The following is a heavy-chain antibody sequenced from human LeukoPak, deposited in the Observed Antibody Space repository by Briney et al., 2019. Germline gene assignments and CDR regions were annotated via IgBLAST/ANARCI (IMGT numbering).Heavy chain of an antibody. V-gene: IGHV4-59*08. D-gene: IGHD6-13*01. CDR1: GGSISSYY. CDR3: ATVIAARPYYYYGMDV. CDR2: IYYSGST. J-gene: IGHJ6*02. Sequence: SETLSLTCTVSGGSISSYYWSWIRQPPGKGLEWIGYIYYSGSTNYNPSLKSRVTISVDTSKNQFSLKLSSVTAADTAVYYCATVIAARPYYYYGMDVWGQGTTVTVSS.